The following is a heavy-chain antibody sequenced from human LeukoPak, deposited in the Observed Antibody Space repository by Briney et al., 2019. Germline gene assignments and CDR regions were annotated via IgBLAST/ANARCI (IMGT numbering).Heavy chain of an antibody. D-gene: IGHD1-7*01. CDR3: AGDQPNYDAFDI. V-gene: IGHV3-11*01. J-gene: IGHJ3*02. CDR2: ISSSGSTI. CDR1: GFTFSDYY. Sequence: GGSLRLSCAASGFTFSDYYMSWIRQAPGKGLEWVSYISSSGSTIYYADSVKGRFTISRDNAKNSLYLQMNSLRAEDTAVYYCAGDQPNYDAFDIWGQGTMVTVSS.